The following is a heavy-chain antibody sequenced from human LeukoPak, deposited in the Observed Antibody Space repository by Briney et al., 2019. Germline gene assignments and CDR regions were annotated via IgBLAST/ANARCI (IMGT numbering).Heavy chain of an antibody. D-gene: IGHD6-19*01. J-gene: IGHJ4*02. CDR3: ALTPRKAVAGLWLG. V-gene: IGHV1-69*06. CDR1: GGTFSRYA. Sequence: GSSVKVSCKASGGTFSRYAISWVRQAPGQGLEWMGGIIPIFGTANYAQKFQGRVTITADKSTSTAHLELSSLRSEDTAVYYCALTPRKAVAGLWLGWGQGTLVTVSS. CDR2: IIPIFGTA.